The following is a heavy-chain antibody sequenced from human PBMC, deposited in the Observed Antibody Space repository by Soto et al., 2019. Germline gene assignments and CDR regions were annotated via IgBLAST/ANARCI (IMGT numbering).Heavy chain of an antibody. CDR2: IYWDGDR. J-gene: IGHJ4*02. D-gene: IGHD7-27*01. V-gene: IGHV2-5*02. Sequence: SGPTLVNPXQTLTLTCTFSGFSLSTSGVGVGWVRQPPGKALEWLALIYWDGDRRYSPSLKSGLTITKDTSNNQVALTMTNMDPLDTATYYCTHAWAHWGQGILVTVSS. CDR1: GFSLSTSGVG. CDR3: THAWAH.